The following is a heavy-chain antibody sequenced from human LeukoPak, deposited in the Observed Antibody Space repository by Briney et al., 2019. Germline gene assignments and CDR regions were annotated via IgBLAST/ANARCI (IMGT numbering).Heavy chain of an antibody. V-gene: IGHV4-4*02. CDR3: ASVGHCSSWYELCAFDI. Sequence: PSGTLSLTCAVSGGSISSSNWWSWVRQPPGKGLEGIGEIYHSGSTNYNPSLKRRPTISVDQSKNQFSLKLSSVTAADTGVYYCASVGHCSSWYELCAFDIWGQGTMVTVSS. J-gene: IGHJ3*02. D-gene: IGHD6-13*01. CDR1: GGSISSSNW. CDR2: IYHSGST.